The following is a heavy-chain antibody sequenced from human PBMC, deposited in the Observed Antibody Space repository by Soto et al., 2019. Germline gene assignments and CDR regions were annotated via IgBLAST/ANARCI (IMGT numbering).Heavy chain of an antibody. CDR2: INPSGGST. V-gene: IGHV1-46*01. J-gene: IGHJ3*02. CDR3: AGEAREGYYDSGNHDFDI. CDR1: GYTFTSYY. D-gene: IGHD3-10*01. Sequence: GASVKVCCKESGYTFTSYYMHWVRQAPGQGLEWMGIINPSGGSTSYAQKFQGRVTMTRDTSTSTVYMELSSLRSEDTAVYYCAGEAREGYYDSGNHDFDISG.